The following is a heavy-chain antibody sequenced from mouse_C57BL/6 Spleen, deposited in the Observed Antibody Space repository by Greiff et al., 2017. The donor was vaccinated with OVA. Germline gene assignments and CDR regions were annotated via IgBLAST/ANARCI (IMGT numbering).Heavy chain of an antibody. J-gene: IGHJ3*01. CDR2: IDPSDSYT. CDR3: ARTMVRAWFAY. CDR1: GYTFTSYW. Sequence: VQLQQPGAELVKPGASVKLSCKASGYTFTSYWMQWVKQRPGQGLEWIGEIDPSDSYTNYNQKFKGKATLTVDTSSSTAYMQLSSLTSEDSAVYYCARTMVRAWFAYWGQGTLVTVSA. D-gene: IGHD2-2*01. V-gene: IGHV1-50*01.